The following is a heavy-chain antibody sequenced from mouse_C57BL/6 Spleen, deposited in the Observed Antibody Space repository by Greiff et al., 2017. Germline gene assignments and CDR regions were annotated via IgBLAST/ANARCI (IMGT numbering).Heavy chain of an antibody. D-gene: IGHD2-1*01. Sequence: VQLQQPGAELVRPGSSVKLSCKASGYTFTSYWMHWVKQRPIQGLEWIGNIDPSDSETHYNQKFKDKATLTVDKSSSTAYMQLSSLTSEDSAVYYCARGRLGNLGAWFAYWGQGTLVTVSA. V-gene: IGHV1-52*01. CDR3: ARGRLGNLGAWFAY. CDR2: IDPSDSET. J-gene: IGHJ3*01. CDR1: GYTFTSYW.